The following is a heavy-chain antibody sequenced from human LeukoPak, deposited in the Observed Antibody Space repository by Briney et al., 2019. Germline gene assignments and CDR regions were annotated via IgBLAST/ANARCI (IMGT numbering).Heavy chain of an antibody. CDR1: GFTFSSSW. CDR2: IKPDGSET. V-gene: IGHV3-7*05. Sequence: GGSLRLSCAASGFTFSSSWMIWVRQAPGKGLEWVANIKPDGSETYYVDSVKGRFTISRDNAKNSLFLQMNSLRADDTAVYYCAREIRYCSGSKCYLFDYWGQGTLVTVSS. CDR3: AREIRYCSGSKCYLFDY. J-gene: IGHJ4*02. D-gene: IGHD2-15*01.